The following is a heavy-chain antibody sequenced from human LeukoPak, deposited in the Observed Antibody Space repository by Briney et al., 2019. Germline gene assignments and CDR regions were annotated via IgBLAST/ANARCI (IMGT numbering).Heavy chain of an antibody. CDR2: ISGSGGNT. J-gene: IGHJ3*01. CDR3: AKQVVAVAFDV. CDR1: EFTFSTYG. V-gene: IGHV3-23*01. Sequence: GGSLRLSCAASEFTFSTYGMSWVRQAPGKGLEWVSGISGSGGNTYYADSVKGRFTISRDNSKTTLYLQMNSLRAEDTAVYYCAKQVVAVAFDVWGQGTMVTVSS. D-gene: IGHD3-22*01.